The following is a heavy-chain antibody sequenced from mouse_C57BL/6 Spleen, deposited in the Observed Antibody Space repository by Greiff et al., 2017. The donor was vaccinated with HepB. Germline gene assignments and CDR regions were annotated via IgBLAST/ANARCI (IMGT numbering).Heavy chain of an antibody. Sequence: EVQLQQSGPELVKPGASVKIPCKASGYTFTDYNMDWVKQSHGKSLEWIGDINPNNGGTIYNQKFKGKATLSVDKSSSTAYMELRRLTSEDTAVYYCARDYGSSYDLAMDYWGQGTAVTVSS. CDR3: ARDYGSSYDLAMDY. J-gene: IGHJ4*01. D-gene: IGHD1-1*01. CDR1: GYTFTDYN. V-gene: IGHV1-18*01. CDR2: INPNNGGT.